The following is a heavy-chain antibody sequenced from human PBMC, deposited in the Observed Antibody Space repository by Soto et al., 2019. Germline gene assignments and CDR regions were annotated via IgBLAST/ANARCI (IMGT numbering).Heavy chain of an antibody. V-gene: IGHV3-74*01. CDR1: GFTFSHYW. CDR2: INSDGSTT. CDR3: AIDIGGVTASDAFDV. Sequence: EVQLVESGGGLVQPGGSLRLSCAASGFTFSHYWMHWVRQTPGKGLVWISRINSDGSTTSSADSVRGRFSMSRDNAKNSLYLQMNSLRADDTAVYFCAIDIGGVTASDAFDVWGHGTMVTVSS. D-gene: IGHD2-21*02. J-gene: IGHJ3*01.